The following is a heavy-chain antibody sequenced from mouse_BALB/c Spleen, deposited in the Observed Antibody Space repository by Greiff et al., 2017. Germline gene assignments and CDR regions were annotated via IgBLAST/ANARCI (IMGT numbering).Heavy chain of an antibody. CDR2: IDPETGGT. J-gene: IGHJ2*01. CDR3: TRGGYYGSSKGLDY. D-gene: IGHD1-1*01. Sequence: VKLQESGAELVRPGASVTLSCKASGYTFTDYEMHWVKQTPVHGLEWIGAIDPETGGTAYNQKFKGKATLTADKSSSTAYMELRSLTSEDSAVYYCTRGGYYGSSKGLDYWGQGTTLTVSS. CDR1: GYTFTDYE. V-gene: IGHV1-15*01.